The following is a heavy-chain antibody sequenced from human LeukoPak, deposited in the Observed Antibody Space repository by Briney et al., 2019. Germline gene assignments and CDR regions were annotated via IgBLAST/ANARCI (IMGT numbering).Heavy chain of an antibody. D-gene: IGHD1-26*01. CDR2: IYYSGST. J-gene: IGHJ3*02. CDR3: ARVGVGAITNMAFDI. CDR1: GGSLSSGDYY. Sequence: SQTLSLTCSVSGGSLSSGDYYWSWIRQPPGKGLEWIGFIYYSGSTSYNPSLKSRVTISIDTSKNQFSLKLSSVTAADTAVYYCARVGVGAITNMAFDIWGQGTMVTVSS. V-gene: IGHV4-30-4*01.